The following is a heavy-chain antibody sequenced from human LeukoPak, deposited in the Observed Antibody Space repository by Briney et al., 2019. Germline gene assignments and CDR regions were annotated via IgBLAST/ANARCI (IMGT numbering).Heavy chain of an antibody. J-gene: IGHJ4*02. CDR3: ARDTKWGLDY. D-gene: IGHD7-27*01. V-gene: IGHV3-48*03. CDR1: GFTFNSYE. CDR2: ISSSGGTI. Sequence: LSGGSLRLSCAASGFTFNSYEMNWVRQAPGKGLEWVSYISSSGGTIYYADSVKGRFTISRDNAKNSLYLQMNSLRAEDTAVYYCARDTKWGLDYWDQGTLVTVSS.